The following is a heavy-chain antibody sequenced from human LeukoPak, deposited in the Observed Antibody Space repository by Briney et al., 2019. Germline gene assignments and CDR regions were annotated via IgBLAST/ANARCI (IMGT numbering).Heavy chain of an antibody. J-gene: IGHJ4*02. CDR1: GFTFSNAW. D-gene: IGHD6-13*01. CDR3: TTMPGGSSWYVFRDY. CDR2: IKSKTDGGTT. V-gene: IGHV3-15*01. Sequence: GGSLRLSCAASGFTFSNAWMSWVRQAPGKGLEWVGRIKSKTDGGTTDYAAPVKGRFTTSRDDSKNTLYLQMNSLKTEDTAVYYCTTMPGGSSWYVFRDYWGQGTLVTVSS.